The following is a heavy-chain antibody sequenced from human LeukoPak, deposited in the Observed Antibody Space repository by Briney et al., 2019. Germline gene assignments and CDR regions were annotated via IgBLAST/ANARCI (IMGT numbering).Heavy chain of an antibody. D-gene: IGHD1-26*01. Sequence: GGSLRLSCAASGFTFNSYDMYWVRQVIGKGLEWVSAIDKGPNTYYSDSVKGRFTISRDNSKNTLYLQMNSLRAEDTAVYYCAKGRAGWELEGPGFDYWGQGTLVTVSS. V-gene: IGHV3-23*05. CDR3: AKGRAGWELEGPGFDY. CDR2: IDKGPNT. J-gene: IGHJ4*02. CDR1: GFTFNSYD.